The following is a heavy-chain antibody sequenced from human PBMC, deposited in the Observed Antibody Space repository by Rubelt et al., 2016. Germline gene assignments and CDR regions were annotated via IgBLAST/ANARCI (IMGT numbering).Heavy chain of an antibody. CDR1: GGSFSGYY. J-gene: IGHJ4*02. D-gene: IGHD3-10*01. CDR2: INHSGST. Sequence: QVQLQQWGAGLLKPSETLSLTCAVYGGSFSGYYWSWIRQPPGKGLEWIGEINHSGSTNYNPSLKGRVTISVDTSKNQFSLKLSSVTAADTAVYYCARGGFGSGSADYWGQGTLVTVSS. CDR3: ARGGFGSGSADY. V-gene: IGHV4-34*01.